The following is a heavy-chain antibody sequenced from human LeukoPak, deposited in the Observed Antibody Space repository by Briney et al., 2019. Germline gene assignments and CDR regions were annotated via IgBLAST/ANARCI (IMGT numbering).Heavy chain of an antibody. CDR1: GYTFTSYD. V-gene: IGHV1-8*03. Sequence: GASVKASCKASGYTFTSYDINWVRQATGQGLEWMGWMNPNSGNTGYAQKFQGRVTITRNTSISTAYKELSSLRSEDTAVYYCARVYYDFWSGYYFDYWGQGTLVTVSS. J-gene: IGHJ4*02. CDR3: ARVYYDFWSGYYFDY. D-gene: IGHD3-3*01. CDR2: MNPNSGNT.